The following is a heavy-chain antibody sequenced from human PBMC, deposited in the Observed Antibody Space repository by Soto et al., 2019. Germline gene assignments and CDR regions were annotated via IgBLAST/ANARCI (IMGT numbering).Heavy chain of an antibody. CDR1: GGTFSSYA. Sequence: QVQLVQSGAEVKKPGSSVKVSCKASGGTFSSYAISWVRQAPGQGLEWMGGIIPIFGTANYAQKFQGRVTITADESTSTAYMELSSLRSEDTAVYYCARGYYYDSSGSYSNAYYFDYWGQGTLVTVSS. D-gene: IGHD3-22*01. V-gene: IGHV1-69*01. J-gene: IGHJ4*02. CDR3: ARGYYYDSSGSYSNAYYFDY. CDR2: IIPIFGTA.